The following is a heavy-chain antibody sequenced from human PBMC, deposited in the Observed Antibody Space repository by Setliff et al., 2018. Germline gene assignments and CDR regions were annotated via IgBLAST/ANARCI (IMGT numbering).Heavy chain of an antibody. Sequence: GGSLRLSCAASGFTFSNYAMSWVRQAPGKGLEWVSAITDDGGTTHYAGSVKGRFTIARDNSNSTLYLQMNSLRVEDTALYYCAKSSGSSSSTNLEYLGPGTLVTVSS. D-gene: IGHD6-6*01. J-gene: IGHJ4*02. V-gene: IGHV3-23*01. CDR2: ITDDGGTT. CDR1: GFTFSNYA. CDR3: AKSSGSSSSTNLEY.